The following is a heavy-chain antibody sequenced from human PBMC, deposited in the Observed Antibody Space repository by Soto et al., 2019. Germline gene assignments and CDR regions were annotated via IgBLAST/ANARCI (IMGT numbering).Heavy chain of an antibody. CDR1: GYTFTNYG. D-gene: IGHD3-16*01. CDR2: ISGYNGNT. Sequence: ASVKVSCKASGYTFTNYGISWVRQAPGHGLEWMGWISGYNGNTHLAQKLQGRVTMTTDKSTSTAYMELSSLRSEDTAVYYCARDLAKVYWFDPWGQGTLVTVSS. CDR3: ARDLAKVYWFDP. V-gene: IGHV1-18*01. J-gene: IGHJ5*02.